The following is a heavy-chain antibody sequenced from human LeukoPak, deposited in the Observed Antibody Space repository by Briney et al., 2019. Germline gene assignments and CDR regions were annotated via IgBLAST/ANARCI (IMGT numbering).Heavy chain of an antibody. D-gene: IGHD3-22*01. CDR1: GGSINSYY. Sequence: SETLSLTCTVSGGSINSYYWSWIRQPAGEGLEWIGRIYTSGSTNSNPSLKSRVTMSVDMSKNQSSLKLNSVTAADTAVYYCAGEYYYDSSGYYRARSLDYWGQGTLVTVSS. V-gene: IGHV4-4*07. CDR3: AGEYYYDSSGYYRARSLDY. CDR2: IYTSGST. J-gene: IGHJ4*02.